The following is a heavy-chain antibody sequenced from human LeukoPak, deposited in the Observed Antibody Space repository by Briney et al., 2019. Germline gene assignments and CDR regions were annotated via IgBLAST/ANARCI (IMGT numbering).Heavy chain of an antibody. J-gene: IGHJ5*02. CDR2: IIPIFGTA. CDR1: GGTFSSYA. V-gene: IGHV1-69*01. CDR3: ARGRCSSTSCPGDNWFDP. Sequence: EASVKVSCKASGGTFSSYAISWVRQAPGQGLEWMGGIIPIFGTANYAQKFQGRVTITADESTSTAYMELSRLRSEDTAVYYWARGRCSSTSCPGDNWFDPWGQGTLVTVSS. D-gene: IGHD2-2*01.